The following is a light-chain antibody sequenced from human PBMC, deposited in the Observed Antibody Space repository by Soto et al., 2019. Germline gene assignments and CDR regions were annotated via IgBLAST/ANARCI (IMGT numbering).Light chain of an antibody. CDR3: AAWDDSLNGPV. CDR1: SSNIGTNS. J-gene: IGLJ2*01. CDR2: NND. V-gene: IGLV1-44*01. Sequence: QSVLTQPPSASGTPGQRVNISCSGSSSNIGTNSVSWYQHLPGTAPKLIIYNNDRRPSGVPDRFSGSKSDTSASLAISGLQSEDGTDYYCAAWDDSLNGPVFGGGTKVTVL.